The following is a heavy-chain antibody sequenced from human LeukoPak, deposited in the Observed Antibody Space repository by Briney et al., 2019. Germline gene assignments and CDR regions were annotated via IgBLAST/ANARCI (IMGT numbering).Heavy chain of an antibody. Sequence: ASVKVSCKVSGYTLTELSMHWVRQAPGKGLEWMGGFDPEDGETIYAQKFQGRVTMTEDTSTDTAYMELSSLRSEDTAVYYCATVWRSSGWHYWYFDLWGRGTLVTVSS. CDR3: ATVWRSSGWHYWYFDL. D-gene: IGHD6-19*01. CDR2: FDPEDGET. CDR1: GYTLTELS. V-gene: IGHV1-24*01. J-gene: IGHJ2*01.